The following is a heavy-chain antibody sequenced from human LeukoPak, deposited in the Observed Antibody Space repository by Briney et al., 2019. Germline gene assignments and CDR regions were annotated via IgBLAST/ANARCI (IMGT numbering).Heavy chain of an antibody. J-gene: IGHJ4*02. CDR3: AKDLPSGRQSGGRTY. CDR2: ISDGDGTT. D-gene: IGHD2-15*01. CDR1: GFAFSSYW. Sequence: PGGSLRLSCAASGFAFSSYWMSWVRQAPGKGLEWVSSISDGDGTTDYVDSVKGRFTISRDNSKNSLFLQMNSLRAEDTAVYYCAKDLPSGRQSGGRTYWGQGTLVTVSS. V-gene: IGHV3-23*01.